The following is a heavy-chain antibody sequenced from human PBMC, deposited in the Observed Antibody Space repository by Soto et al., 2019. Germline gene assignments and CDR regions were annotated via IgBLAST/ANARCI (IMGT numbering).Heavy chain of an antibody. D-gene: IGHD3-3*01. Sequence: GASVKVSCKASGYTFTGYYMHWVRQAPGQGLEWMGWINPNSGGTNYAQKFQGRVTMTRDTSISTAYMELSRLRSDDTAVYYCARETILALGTYYYYGMDVWGQGTTVTVSS. V-gene: IGHV1-2*02. CDR2: INPNSGGT. J-gene: IGHJ6*02. CDR1: GYTFTGYY. CDR3: ARETILALGTYYYYGMDV.